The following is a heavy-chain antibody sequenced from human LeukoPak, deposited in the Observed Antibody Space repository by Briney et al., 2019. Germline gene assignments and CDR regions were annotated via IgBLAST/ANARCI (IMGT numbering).Heavy chain of an antibody. CDR2: INWNGGST. Sequence: GGSLRLSCAASGFTFDDYGMSWVRQAPGKGLEWVSGINWNGGSTGYADSVKGRFTTSRDNAKNSLYLQMNSLRAEDTALYYCARDSLWELPPYFDYWGQGTLVTVSS. CDR3: ARDSLWELPPYFDY. D-gene: IGHD1-26*01. V-gene: IGHV3-20*04. CDR1: GFTFDDYG. J-gene: IGHJ4*02.